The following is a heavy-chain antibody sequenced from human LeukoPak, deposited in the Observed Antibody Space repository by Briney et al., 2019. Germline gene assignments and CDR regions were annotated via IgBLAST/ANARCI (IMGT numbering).Heavy chain of an antibody. D-gene: IGHD4-11*01. V-gene: IGHV4-38-2*02. Sequence: SETLSLTCTVSGYSISSGYYWGWIRQPPGKGLEWIGSIYHSGSTYYNPSLKSRVTISVDTSKIQFSLKLSSVTAADTAVYYCARESDSNYVLSWFDPWGQGTLVTVSS. J-gene: IGHJ5*02. CDR2: IYHSGST. CDR3: ARESDSNYVLSWFDP. CDR1: GYSISSGYY.